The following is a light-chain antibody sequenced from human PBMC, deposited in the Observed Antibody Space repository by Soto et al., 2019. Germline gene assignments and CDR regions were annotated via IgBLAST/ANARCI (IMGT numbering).Light chain of an antibody. J-gene: IGLJ3*02. CDR3: AAWDDSLNGWV. CDR2: TNS. Sequence: QSVLTQPPSASGTPGQRVTISCSGSSSNIGSNTVNWYQQLPGTAPKLLIYTNSERPSGVPDRFSASKSGTSASLAISGLQSEDEADYYCAAWDDSLNGWVFGGGTQLTVL. CDR1: SSNIGSNT. V-gene: IGLV1-44*01.